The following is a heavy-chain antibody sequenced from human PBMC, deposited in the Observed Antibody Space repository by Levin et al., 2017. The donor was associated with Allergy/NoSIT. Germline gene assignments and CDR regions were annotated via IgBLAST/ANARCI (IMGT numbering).Heavy chain of an antibody. D-gene: IGHD6-19*01. J-gene: IGHJ3*02. CDR2: IYPGDSDT. CDR1: GYSFTSYW. CDR3: ARHSEAVAGTKGHDAFDS. Sequence: GGSLRLSCKGSGYSFTSYWIGWVRQMPGKGLEWMGIIYPGDSDTRYSPSFQGQVTISADKSISTAYLQWSSLKASDTAMYYCARHSEAVAGTKGHDAFDSWGQGTMVTVSS. V-gene: IGHV5-51*01.